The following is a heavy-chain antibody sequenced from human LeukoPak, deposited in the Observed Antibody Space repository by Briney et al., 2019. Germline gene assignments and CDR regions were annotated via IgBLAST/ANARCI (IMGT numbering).Heavy chain of an antibody. D-gene: IGHD2-15*01. V-gene: IGHV3-53*05. J-gene: IGHJ4*02. Sequence: GGSLRLSCEASGFTVSSNYMSWVRQAPGKGLEWVSVIYSGGSTYYADSVKGRFTISRDNSKNTLFLQMNSLRAEDTAVYYCARDRDESGGSWYYFDYWGQGTLVTVSS. CDR1: GFTVSSNY. CDR3: ARDRDESGGSWYYFDY. CDR2: IYSGGST.